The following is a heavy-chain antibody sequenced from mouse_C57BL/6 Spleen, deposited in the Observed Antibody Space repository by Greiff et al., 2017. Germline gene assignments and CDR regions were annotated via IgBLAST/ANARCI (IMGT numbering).Heavy chain of an antibody. D-gene: IGHD1-1*01. Sequence: QVHVKQPGAELVKPGASVKLSCKASGYTFTSYWMHWVKQRPGQGLEWIGMIHPNSGSTNYNEKFKSKATLTVDKSSSTAYMQLSSLTSEDSAVYYCARRASYGYFDYWGQGTTLTVSS. J-gene: IGHJ2*01. CDR1: GYTFTSYW. CDR2: IHPNSGST. CDR3: ARRASYGYFDY. V-gene: IGHV1-64*01.